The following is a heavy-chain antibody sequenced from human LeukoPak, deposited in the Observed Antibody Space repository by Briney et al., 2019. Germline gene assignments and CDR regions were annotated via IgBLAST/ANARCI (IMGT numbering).Heavy chain of an antibody. D-gene: IGHD3-3*01. CDR1: GGSISSYY. Sequence: SETLSLTCTVSGGSISSYYWSWIRQLPGRGLEWIGSIHYSGSTSYNSSLKSRVTMSIDTSKNQFSLKLSSVTAADTAVYYCARVSGGPYDFWSGYYSRYYYMDVWGKGTTVTVSS. V-gene: IGHV4-59*01. J-gene: IGHJ6*03. CDR3: ARVSGGPYDFWSGYYSRYYYMDV. CDR2: IHYSGST.